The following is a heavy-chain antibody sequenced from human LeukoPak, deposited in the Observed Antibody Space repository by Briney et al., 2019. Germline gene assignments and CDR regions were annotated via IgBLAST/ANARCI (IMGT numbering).Heavy chain of an antibody. CDR2: INHSGST. Sequence: SETLSLTCAVYGGSFSGYYWSWIRQPPGKGLEWIGEINHSGSTNYNPSLKSRVTISVDTSKNQFSLKLSSVTAADTAVYYCAKKRYCSSTSCYSSSRGWFDPWGQGTLVTVSS. V-gene: IGHV4-34*01. CDR3: AKKRYCSSTSCYSSSRGWFDP. D-gene: IGHD2-2*02. J-gene: IGHJ5*02. CDR1: GGSFSGYY.